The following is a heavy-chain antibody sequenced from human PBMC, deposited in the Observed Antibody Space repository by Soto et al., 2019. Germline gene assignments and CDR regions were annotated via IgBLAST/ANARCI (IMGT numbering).Heavy chain of an antibody. V-gene: IGHV3-23*01. CDR1: GFPFSDHA. D-gene: IGHD5-18*01. CDR3: ARKGYYYFDY. CDR2: ITGRGDST. J-gene: IGHJ4*02. Sequence: PGGSLRLSCAASGFPFSDHAMHWVRQTPGKGLEWVSAITGRGDSTYYADSVKGRFTISRDNSKNTLYLQMNSLRAEDTAVYYCARKGYYYFDYWGQGTLVTVSS.